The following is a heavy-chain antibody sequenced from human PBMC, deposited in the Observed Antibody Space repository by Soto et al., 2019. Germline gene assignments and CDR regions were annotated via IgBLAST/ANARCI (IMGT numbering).Heavy chain of an antibody. J-gene: IGHJ4*02. D-gene: IGHD3-10*01. CDR3: ASRRISYYGSGSYPSDY. CDR1: GGSISSSSYY. V-gene: IGHV4-39*01. Sequence: SETLSLTCTVSGGSISSSSYYWGWIRQPPGKGLEWIGSIYYSGRTYYNPSLKSRVTISVATSKNQFSLKLSSVTAADTVVYYCASRRISYYGSGSYPSDYWGQGTLVTVSS. CDR2: IYYSGRT.